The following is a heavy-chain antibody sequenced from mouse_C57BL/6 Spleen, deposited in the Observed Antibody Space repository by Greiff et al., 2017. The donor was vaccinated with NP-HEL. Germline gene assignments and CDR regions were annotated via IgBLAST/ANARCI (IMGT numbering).Heavy chain of an antibody. CDR3: ARRDGNYLYAMDY. V-gene: IGHV1-59*01. CDR1: GYTFTSYW. CDR2: IDPSDSYT. J-gene: IGHJ4*01. D-gene: IGHD2-1*01. Sequence: VQLQQPGAELVRPGTSVKLSCKASGYTFTSYWMHWVKQRPGQGLEWIGVIDPSDSYTNYNQKFKGKATLTVDTSSSTAYMQLSSLTSEDSAVYYCARRDGNYLYAMDYWGQGTSVTVSS.